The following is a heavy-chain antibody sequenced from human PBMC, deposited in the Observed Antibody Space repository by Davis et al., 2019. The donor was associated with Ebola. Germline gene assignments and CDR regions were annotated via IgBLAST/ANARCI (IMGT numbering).Heavy chain of an antibody. D-gene: IGHD3-22*01. CDR2: INHSGST. CDR3: ARGRGQYYYDSSGYGTYYYGMDV. J-gene: IGHJ6*02. CDR1: GGSISSYY. Sequence: SETLSLTCAVSGGSISSYYWSWIRQPPGKGLEWIGEINHSGSTNYNPSLKSRVTISVDTSKNQFSLKLSSVTAADTAVYYCARGRGQYYYDSSGYGTYYYGMDVWGQGTTVTVSS. V-gene: IGHV4-34*01.